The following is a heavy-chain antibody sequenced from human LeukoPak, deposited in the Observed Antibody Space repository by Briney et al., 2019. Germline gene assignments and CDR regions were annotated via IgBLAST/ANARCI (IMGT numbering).Heavy chain of an antibody. CDR3: ARGAWELRYFDY. D-gene: IGHD1-26*01. Sequence: GSLSLSCAASGFTFSSYGMHWVRQAPGKGLEWVAFIRYDGSNKYYADSVKGRFTISRDNSKNTLYLQMNSLRAEDTAVYYCARGAWELRYFDYWGQGTLVTVSS. J-gene: IGHJ4*02. CDR1: GFTFSSYG. V-gene: IGHV3-30*02. CDR2: IRYDGSNK.